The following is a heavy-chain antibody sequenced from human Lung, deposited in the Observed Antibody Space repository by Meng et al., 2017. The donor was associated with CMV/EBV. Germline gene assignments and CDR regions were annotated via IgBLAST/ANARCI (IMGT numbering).Heavy chain of an antibody. J-gene: IGHJ3*02. CDR3: ALMAYSSSSGAFDI. Sequence: SXAASEITLSSYSMNWVRQAPGKRLEWVSSISTSGSYRYYADSAKGRFTISRDNAKNSLYLQMNSLRVEDTAVYYCALMAYSSSSGAFDIWGRGTXVTVSS. V-gene: IGHV3-21*01. CDR2: ISTSGSYR. CDR1: EITLSSYS. D-gene: IGHD6-6*01.